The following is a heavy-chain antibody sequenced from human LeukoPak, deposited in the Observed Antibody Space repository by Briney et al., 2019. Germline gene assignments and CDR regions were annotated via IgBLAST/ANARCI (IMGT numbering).Heavy chain of an antibody. D-gene: IGHD2-15*01. CDR2: IKSKTDGGTT. Sequence: GGSLRLSCAASGFTFRSYAMHWVRQAPGKGLEWVGRIKSKTDGGTTDYAAPVKGRFTISRDDSKNTLYLQMNSLKTEDTAVYYCTRAIRYCSGGSCSRWFDPWGQGTLVTVSS. J-gene: IGHJ5*02. CDR3: TRAIRYCSGGSCSRWFDP. CDR1: GFTFRSYA. V-gene: IGHV3-15*01.